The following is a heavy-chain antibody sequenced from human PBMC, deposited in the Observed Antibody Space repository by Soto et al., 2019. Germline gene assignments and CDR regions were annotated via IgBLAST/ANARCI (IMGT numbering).Heavy chain of an antibody. Sequence: QVQLQESGPGLVKPSGTLSLTCAVSGGSISSSNWWRWVRQPPGKGLEWIGEIYHSGSTNYNPSHKSRVTISVDKAKNQFSLELSSVAGADPAVYYWARAPESGAFDIWGQGTMVTVSS. CDR1: GGSISSSNW. D-gene: IGHD6-25*01. CDR2: IYHSGST. V-gene: IGHV4-4*02. J-gene: IGHJ3*02. CDR3: ARAPESGAFDI.